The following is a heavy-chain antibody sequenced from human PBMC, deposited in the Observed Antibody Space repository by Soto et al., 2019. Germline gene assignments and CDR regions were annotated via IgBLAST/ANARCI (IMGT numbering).Heavy chain of an antibody. Sequence: GGSLRLSCAASGFTFSSCGMHWVRQAPGKGLEWVAVISYDGSNKYYADSVKGRFTISRDNSKNTLYLQMNSLRAEDTAVYYCATYSSIVLVPVPFDYWGQGTLVTVSS. V-gene: IGHV3-30*03. CDR2: ISYDGSNK. CDR3: ATYSSIVLVPVPFDY. J-gene: IGHJ4*02. CDR1: GFTFSSCG. D-gene: IGHD2-2*01.